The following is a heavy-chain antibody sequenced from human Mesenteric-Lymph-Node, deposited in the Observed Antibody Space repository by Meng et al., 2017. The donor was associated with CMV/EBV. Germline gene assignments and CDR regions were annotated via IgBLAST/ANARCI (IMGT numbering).Heavy chain of an antibody. CDR1: GFTFGDHS. J-gene: IGHJ4*02. CDR3: ARAPPVDTAMEI. D-gene: IGHD5-18*01. CDR2: IRSKAYGGAT. V-gene: IGHV3-49*04. Sequence: GGSLRLSCTASGFTFGDHSMSWVRQAPGKGLEWVGFIRSKAYGGATEYAASVKGRFTISRDDPKSIAYLQMNSLRTEDTAMYYCARAPPVDTAMEIWGQGTLVTVSS.